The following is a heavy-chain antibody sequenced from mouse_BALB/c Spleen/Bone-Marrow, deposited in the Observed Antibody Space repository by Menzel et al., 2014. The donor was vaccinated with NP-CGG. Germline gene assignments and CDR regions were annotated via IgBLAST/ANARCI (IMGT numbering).Heavy chain of an antibody. Sequence: VQGVESGPGLVAPSQSLSITCTVSGFSLISYGVHWVRQPPGKGLEWLGVIWTSGSTNYNSALMSRLSISKDNSKSQVFLKMNCLQTDDTAMYYCARGMGLRLRGYAMDYWGQGTSVTVSS. CDR3: ARGMGLRLRGYAMDY. V-gene: IGHV2-9*02. J-gene: IGHJ4*01. CDR2: IWTSGST. D-gene: IGHD2-4*01. CDR1: GFSLISYG.